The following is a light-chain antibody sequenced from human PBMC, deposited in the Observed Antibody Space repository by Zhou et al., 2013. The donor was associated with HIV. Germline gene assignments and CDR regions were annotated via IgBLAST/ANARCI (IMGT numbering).Light chain of an antibody. CDR2: RTS. CDR3: QQVNNYPRT. J-gene: IGKJ1*01. V-gene: IGKV1-5*03. Sequence: DIQMTQSPATLSASVGDRVTISCRASQSLRSWLAWYQQRPGKAPELLVFRTSTLERGVPSRFRGSGSETEFTLTISSLQPEDFATYYCQQVNNYPRTFGQGTKVEIK. CDR1: QSLRSW.